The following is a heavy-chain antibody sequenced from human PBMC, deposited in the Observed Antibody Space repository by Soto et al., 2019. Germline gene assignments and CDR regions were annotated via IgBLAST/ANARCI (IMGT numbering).Heavy chain of an antibody. CDR3: ARGDDSDYYYGVDV. V-gene: IGHV1-69*06. CDR1: GGTFSSHA. CDR2: ITPIFGTA. Sequence: ASVKVSCKASGGTFSSHAISWVRQAPGQGLEWMGGITPIFGTANYAQKFQGRVTISADKFTATAYMELSSLTSEDTAVYYCARGDDSDYYYGVDVWGQGTTLTVSS. D-gene: IGHD3-16*01. J-gene: IGHJ6*02.